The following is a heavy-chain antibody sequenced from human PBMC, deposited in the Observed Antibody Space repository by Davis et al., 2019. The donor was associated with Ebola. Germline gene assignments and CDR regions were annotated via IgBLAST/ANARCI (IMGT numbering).Heavy chain of an antibody. CDR3: ARTMIVVAGMDV. V-gene: IGHV4-34*01. J-gene: IGHJ6*02. CDR1: GGSFSDYY. CDR2: IHHSGST. Sequence: MPSETLSLTCTAYGGSFSDYYWSWIRQPPGKGLEWIGEIHHSGSTKYSPSLKSRVTMSIDTSKNQFSLKLSSVTAADTAVYYCARTMIVVAGMDVWGQGTTVTVSS. D-gene: IGHD3-22*01.